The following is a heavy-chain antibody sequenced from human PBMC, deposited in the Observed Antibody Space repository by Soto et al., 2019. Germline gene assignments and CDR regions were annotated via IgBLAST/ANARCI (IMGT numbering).Heavy chain of an antibody. CDR2: VYHTGRT. CDR3: ARDFAYFDS. V-gene: IGHV4-61*01. Sequence: QVHLQESGPGLVKPSETLSLTCSVSGSSFKSGSYHWSWIRQPPGKGLEWIGYVYHTGRTSYNPSLKSRATISMYTSKNQFSLDLEFVTAADTAVYFCARDFAYFDSWGQGTRVIVSS. CDR1: GSSFKSGSYH. J-gene: IGHJ4*02. D-gene: IGHD3-3*01.